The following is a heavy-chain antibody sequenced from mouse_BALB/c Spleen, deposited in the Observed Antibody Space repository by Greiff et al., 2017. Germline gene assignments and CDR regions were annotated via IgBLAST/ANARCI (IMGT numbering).Heavy chain of an antibody. V-gene: IGHV5-17*02. Sequence: EVKLVESGGGLVQPGGSRKLSCAASGFTFSSFGMHWVRQAPEKGLEWVAYISSGSSTIYYADTVKGRFTISRDNPKNTLFLQMTSLRSEDTAMYYCARWGYGSSYYAMDYWGQGTSVTVSS. CDR3: ARWGYGSSYYAMDY. J-gene: IGHJ4*01. CDR1: GFTFSSFG. D-gene: IGHD1-1*01. CDR2: ISSGSSTI.